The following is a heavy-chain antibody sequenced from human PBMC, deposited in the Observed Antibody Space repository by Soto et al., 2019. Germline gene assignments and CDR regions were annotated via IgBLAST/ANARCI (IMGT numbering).Heavy chain of an antibody. CDR3: ARGQLPAATTYFDF. Sequence: QPGGSLRLSCAASVFTFSSYAIHWVRQAPGKGLEWVAIIWFDGSNKYYADSVKGRFSISRDNSKNTLFLQMDSLRAEDTAVYYCARGQLPAATTYFDFWGQGTLVTVSS. D-gene: IGHD2-15*01. J-gene: IGHJ4*02. CDR1: VFTFSSYA. CDR2: IWFDGSNK. V-gene: IGHV3-33*01.